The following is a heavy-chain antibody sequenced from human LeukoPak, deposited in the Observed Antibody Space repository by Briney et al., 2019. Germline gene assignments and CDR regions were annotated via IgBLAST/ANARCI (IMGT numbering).Heavy chain of an antibody. Sequence: SETLSLTCGVIGGSSSGYYWTWIRQSPEKGLEWIGEIDHSGSTDYNPSLKSRVTISEDKSKNQFSLTLSSVTAADTAIYYCARDRGRGDSSGYPRSGVPPRHYYYGMDVWGQGTTVTVSS. CDR2: IDHSGST. V-gene: IGHV4-34*01. CDR3: ARDRGRGDSSGYPRSGVPPRHYYYGMDV. J-gene: IGHJ6*02. CDR1: GGSSSGYY. D-gene: IGHD3-22*01.